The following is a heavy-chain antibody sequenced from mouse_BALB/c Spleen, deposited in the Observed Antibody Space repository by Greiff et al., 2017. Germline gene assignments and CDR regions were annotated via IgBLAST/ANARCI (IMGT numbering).Heavy chain of an antibody. V-gene: IGHV5-6-5*01. Sequence: EVQLVESGGGLVKPGGSLKLSCAASGFTFSSYAMSWVRQTPEKRLEWVASISSGGSTYYPDSVKGRFTISRDNARNILYLQMSSLRSEDTAMYYCARGNYGNSWYVDVWGAGTTVTVSS. J-gene: IGHJ1*01. CDR1: GFTFSSYA. D-gene: IGHD2-1*01. CDR3: ARGNYGNSWYVDV. CDR2: ISSGGST.